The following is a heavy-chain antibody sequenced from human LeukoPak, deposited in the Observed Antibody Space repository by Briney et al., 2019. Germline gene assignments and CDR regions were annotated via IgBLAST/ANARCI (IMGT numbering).Heavy chain of an antibody. CDR3: ARGEGYYGFWSGYYGGPQVDY. D-gene: IGHD3-3*01. V-gene: IGHV1-18*01. J-gene: IGHJ4*02. CDR2: ISAYNGNT. Sequence: GASVKVSCKASGYTFTSYGISWVRQAPGQGLEWMGWISAYNGNTNYAQKLQGRVTMTTDTSTSTAYMELRSLRSDDTAVYYCARGEGYYGFWSGYYGGPQVDYWGQGTRVTVSS. CDR1: GYTFTSYG.